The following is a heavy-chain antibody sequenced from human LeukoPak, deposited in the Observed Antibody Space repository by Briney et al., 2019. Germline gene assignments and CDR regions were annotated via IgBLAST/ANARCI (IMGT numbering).Heavy chain of an antibody. V-gene: IGHV4-59*08. CDR3: ARLVTGTTNWFDP. CDR2: FSYSGST. D-gene: IGHD1-20*01. CDR1: GGSISSYY. Sequence: PSETLSLTCTVSGGSISSYYWSWIRQPPGKGLEWIGYFSYSGSTNYNPSLKSRVTISVDTSKSQFSLKLSSVTAADTAVYYCARLVTGTTNWFDPWGQGTLVTVSS. J-gene: IGHJ5*02.